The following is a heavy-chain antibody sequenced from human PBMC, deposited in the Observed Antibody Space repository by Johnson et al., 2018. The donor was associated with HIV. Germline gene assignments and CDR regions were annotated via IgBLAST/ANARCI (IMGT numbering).Heavy chain of an antibody. CDR1: GFTVSSNY. J-gene: IGHJ3*02. Sequence: VQLVESGGGLVKPGGSLRLSCAASGFTVSSNYMSWVRQAPGKGLEWVSVIYSGGSTYYADSVKGRFTISRDNSKNPLYLQMNSLRAEDTAVYYCARPWLGAFDIWGQGTMVTVSS. V-gene: IGHV3-53*01. D-gene: IGHD3-22*01. CDR2: IYSGGST. CDR3: ARPWLGAFDI.